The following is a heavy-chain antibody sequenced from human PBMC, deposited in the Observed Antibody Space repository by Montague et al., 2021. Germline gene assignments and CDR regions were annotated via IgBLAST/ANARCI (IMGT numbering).Heavy chain of an antibody. Sequence: PALVKPTQTLTLTCSLSGFSLSSIGTCVSWIRQPPGKALEWLALIGWDDQKYYTKSLAARLTISRDTSQNQVVLRMTNLDPVDTVTYFCARINKELGSENGQWLDFDYWGQGILVTVSS. V-gene: IGHV2-70*01. CDR2: IGWDDQK. J-gene: IGHJ4*02. D-gene: IGHD6-19*01. CDR3: ARINKELGSENGQWLDFDY. CDR1: GFSLSSIGTC.